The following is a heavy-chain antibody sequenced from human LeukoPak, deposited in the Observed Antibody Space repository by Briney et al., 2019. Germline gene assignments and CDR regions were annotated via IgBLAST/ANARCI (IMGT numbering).Heavy chain of an antibody. J-gene: IGHJ5*02. V-gene: IGHV1-2*02. Sequence: GASVKVSCKASGYTFTGYYMHWVRQAPGQGLEWMGWINPNSGGTNYAQKFQGRVTMTRDTSISTAYMELSRLRSDDTAVYYCARSYCSSTSCSMYNWFDPWGQGTLVTVSS. CDR1: GYTFTGYY. CDR2: INPNSGGT. D-gene: IGHD2-2*01. CDR3: ARSYCSSTSCSMYNWFDP.